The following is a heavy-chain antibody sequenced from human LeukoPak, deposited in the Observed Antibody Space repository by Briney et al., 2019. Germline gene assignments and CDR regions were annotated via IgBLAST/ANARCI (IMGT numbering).Heavy chain of an antibody. V-gene: IGHV4-34*01. CDR1: GGSFSGYY. CDR3: ARGLSGYGGNGQYFDY. Sequence: SETLSLTCAVYGGSFSGYYWSWIRQPPGKGLEWIGEINHSGSTNYNPSLKSRVTTSVDTSKNQFSLKLSSVTAADTAVYYCARGLSGYGGNGQYFDYWGQGTLVTVSS. CDR2: INHSGST. J-gene: IGHJ4*02. D-gene: IGHD4-17*01.